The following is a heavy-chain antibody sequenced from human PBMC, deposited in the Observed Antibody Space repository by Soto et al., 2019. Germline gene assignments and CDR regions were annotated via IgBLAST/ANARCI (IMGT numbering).Heavy chain of an antibody. Sequence: SETLSLTCAVYGGSFSGYYWSWIRQPPGKGLEWIGEINHSGSTNYNPSLKSRVTISVDTSKNQFSLKLSSVTAADTAVYYCARGGTFPGGGVPVEVTTDYTPFRYWGQGTLVTVSS. CDR3: ARGGTFPGGGVPVEVTTDYTPFRY. CDR2: INHSGST. D-gene: IGHD4-4*01. V-gene: IGHV4-34*01. J-gene: IGHJ4*02. CDR1: GGSFSGYY.